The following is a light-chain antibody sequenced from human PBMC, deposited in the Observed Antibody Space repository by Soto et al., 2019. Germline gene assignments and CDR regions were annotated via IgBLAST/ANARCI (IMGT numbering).Light chain of an antibody. CDR3: CSYTTSSNYV. CDR2: DVS. Sequence: QSVLTQPASVSGSPGQSIAISCTGTSSDVGNYNFVSWYQQHPGKAPKLMIYDVSNRPSGISNRFSGSKSGNTASLTISGIQAEDEDDYSCCSYTTSSNYVRGTGTKVNVL. V-gene: IGLV2-14*03. J-gene: IGLJ1*01. CDR1: SSDVGNYNF.